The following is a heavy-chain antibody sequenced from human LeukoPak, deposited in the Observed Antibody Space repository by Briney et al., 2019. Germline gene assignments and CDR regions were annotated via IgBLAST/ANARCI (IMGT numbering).Heavy chain of an antibody. Sequence: GGSLRLSCAASGFTFSSYAMHWVRQAPGKGLEWVAVISYDGSNKYYVDSVKGRFTISRDNSKNTLYLQMNSLRAEDTAVYYCAKEGRGSYSAGSYYYGMDVWGQGTTVTVSS. D-gene: IGHD3-16*01. CDR1: GFTFSSYA. CDR3: AKEGRGSYSAGSYYYGMDV. V-gene: IGHV3-30-3*01. J-gene: IGHJ6*02. CDR2: ISYDGSNK.